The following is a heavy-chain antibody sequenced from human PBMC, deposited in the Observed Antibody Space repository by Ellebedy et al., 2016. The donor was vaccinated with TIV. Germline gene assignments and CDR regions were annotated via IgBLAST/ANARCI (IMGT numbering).Heavy chain of an antibody. CDR3: TRQHAVEGSGTTFNFYGMDV. Sequence: GESLKISXAASAFSFSTYSTSWVRQAPGKGLEWVSYISRSSIRIYYADSVKGRFTISRDNAKNSLYLRMSSLRDEDTAVYYCTRQHAVEGSGTTFNFYGMDVWGQGTTVTVSS. CDR1: AFSFSTYS. V-gene: IGHV3-48*02. D-gene: IGHD3-10*01. J-gene: IGHJ6*02. CDR2: ISRSSIRI.